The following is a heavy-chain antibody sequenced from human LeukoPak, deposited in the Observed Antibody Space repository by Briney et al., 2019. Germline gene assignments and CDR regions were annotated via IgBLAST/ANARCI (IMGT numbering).Heavy chain of an antibody. D-gene: IGHD6-19*01. V-gene: IGHV1-2*02. CDR2: ISPQSGGT. CDR3: ARRMGSGCDFGY. J-gene: IGHJ4*02. CDR1: GYTFTGYY. Sequence: ASVKVSCKASGYTFTGYYIHWVRQAPGQGLEWMGWISPQSGGTNYAQKFQGRVTMTRDTSISTAYMELSSLRTDDTAVYYCARRMGSGCDFGYWGQGTLVTVSS.